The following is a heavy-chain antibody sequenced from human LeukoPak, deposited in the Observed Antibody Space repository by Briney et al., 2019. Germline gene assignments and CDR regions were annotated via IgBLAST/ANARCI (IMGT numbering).Heavy chain of an antibody. D-gene: IGHD3-9*01. V-gene: IGHV3-66*02. Sequence: GGSLRLSCAASGFTVSSNYMSWVRQAPGKGLEWVSVIYSGGSTYYADSVKGRFTISRDNSKNTLYLQMNSLRAEDTAVYYCARDSDWAYFDYWGRGTLVTVSS. CDR1: GFTVSSNY. CDR3: ARDSDWAYFDY. CDR2: IYSGGST. J-gene: IGHJ4*02.